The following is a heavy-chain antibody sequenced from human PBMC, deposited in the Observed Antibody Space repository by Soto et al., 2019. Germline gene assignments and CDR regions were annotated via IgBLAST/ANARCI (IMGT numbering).Heavy chain of an antibody. Sequence: GGSLRLSCAASGFTFDDYAMHWVRQAPGKGLEWVSGISWNSGSIGYADSVKGRFTISRDNAKNSLYLQMNSLRAEDTALYYCAKDRSLTVVPSDDAFDIWGQGTMVTVSS. V-gene: IGHV3-9*01. J-gene: IGHJ3*02. CDR3: AKDRSLTVVPSDDAFDI. D-gene: IGHD2-15*01. CDR1: GFTFDDYA. CDR2: ISWNSGSI.